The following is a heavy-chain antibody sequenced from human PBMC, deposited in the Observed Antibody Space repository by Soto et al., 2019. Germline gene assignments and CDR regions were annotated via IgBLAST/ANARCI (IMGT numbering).Heavy chain of an antibody. CDR3: VKDREHTFDY. Sequence: GALRLSCAASGFTFSSYGMHWVRQAPGKGLEWVAVISYDGSNKYYADSVKGRFTISRDNSKNTLYLQMNSLRAEDTAVYYCVKDREHTFDYWGQGTLVTVSS. D-gene: IGHD1-26*01. CDR1: GFTFSSYG. V-gene: IGHV3-30*18. J-gene: IGHJ4*02. CDR2: ISYDGSNK.